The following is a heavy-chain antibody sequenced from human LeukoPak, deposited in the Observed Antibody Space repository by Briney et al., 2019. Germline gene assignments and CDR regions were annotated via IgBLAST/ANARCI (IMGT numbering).Heavy chain of an antibody. CDR2: ISGGGGST. J-gene: IGHJ4*02. CDR1: RFTFSNYA. CDR3: ANFKWEPQGYFDY. D-gene: IGHD1-26*01. V-gene: IGHV3-23*01. Sequence: PGGSLRLSCAASRFTFSNYAMSWVRQAPGKGLEWVSAISGGGGSTFYADSVKGRFTISRDNSKNTLYLQMNSLRAEDTAIYYCANFKWEPQGYFDYWGQGTLVTVSS.